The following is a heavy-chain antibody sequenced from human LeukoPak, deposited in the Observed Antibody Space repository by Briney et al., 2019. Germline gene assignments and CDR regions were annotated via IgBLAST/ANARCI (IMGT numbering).Heavy chain of an antibody. J-gene: IGHJ4*02. D-gene: IGHD6-19*01. CDR1: RFTFIGYT. V-gene: IGHV3-21*01. Sequence: PGGSLRLSCAASRFTFIGYTMNWIRQAPGKGLEWVPSISSRSTYIYYADSVKGRFTISRDNAKNSLYLQMNSLRAEDTAVYYCAREESGSSGWYDYWGQGTLVTVSS. CDR3: AREESGSSGWYDY. CDR2: ISSRSTYI.